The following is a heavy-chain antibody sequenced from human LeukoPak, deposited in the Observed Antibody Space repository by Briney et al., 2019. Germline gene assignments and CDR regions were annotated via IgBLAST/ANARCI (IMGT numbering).Heavy chain of an antibody. CDR2: ISGSGGST. CDR3: TRVQAGRSGLMDV. J-gene: IGHJ6*02. Sequence: GGSLRLSCAASGFRFNTYAMVWVRQAPGKGLEWVSAISGSGGSTYYADSVKGRFTISRDNSKNTLYLQMNSLRDEDAAVYHCTRVQAGRSGLMDVWGRGTTVTVSS. D-gene: IGHD2-8*02. V-gene: IGHV3-23*01. CDR1: GFRFNTYA.